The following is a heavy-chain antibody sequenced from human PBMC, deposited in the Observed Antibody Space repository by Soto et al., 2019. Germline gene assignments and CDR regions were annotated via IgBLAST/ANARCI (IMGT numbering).Heavy chain of an antibody. D-gene: IGHD6-13*01. J-gene: IGHJ4*02. Sequence: GGSLRLSCAASGFSFSSYSMNWVRQAPGKGLEWVSYISNSGYYTYYTDSVKGRLTISRDNAKNSLYLQLDSLRVEDTAVYYCARGAATAGYTAFDSWGQGALVTVSS. CDR3: ARGAATAGYTAFDS. V-gene: IGHV3-21*06. CDR1: GFSFSSYS. CDR2: ISNSGYYT.